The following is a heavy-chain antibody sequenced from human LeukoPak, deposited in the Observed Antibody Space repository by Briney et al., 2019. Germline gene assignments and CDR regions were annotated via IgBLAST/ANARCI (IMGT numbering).Heavy chain of an antibody. V-gene: IGHV1-69*04. CDR3: ARDRAGYCSGGSCYP. CDR1: GGTFSSYT. CDR2: IIPILGIA. Sequence: VASVKVSCKASGGTFSSYTISWVRQAPGQGLEWMGRIIPILGIANYAQKFLGRVTITADKSTSTAYMELSSLRSEDTAVYYCARDRAGYCSGGSCYPWGQGTLVTVSS. D-gene: IGHD2-15*01. J-gene: IGHJ5*02.